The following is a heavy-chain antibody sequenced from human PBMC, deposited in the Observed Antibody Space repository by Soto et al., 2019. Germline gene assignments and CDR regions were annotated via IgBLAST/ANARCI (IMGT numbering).Heavy chain of an antibody. CDR3: ASRSGLGEGPFDY. V-gene: IGHV1-3*01. J-gene: IGHJ4*02. CDR2: INPGKGNT. Sequence: QVQLVQSGAEVKQPGASVKVSCRASGYIFTRYAVHWVRQAPGQRPEWMGWINPGKGNTEYSQKFQGRVTITRDTSANTAYMELSSLRSEDTAVYYCASRSGLGEGPFDYWGQGTLVTVS. CDR1: GYIFTRYA. D-gene: IGHD3-16*01.